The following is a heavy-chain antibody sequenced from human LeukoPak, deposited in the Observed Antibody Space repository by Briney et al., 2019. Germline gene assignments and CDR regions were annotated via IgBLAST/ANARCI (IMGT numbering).Heavy chain of an antibody. D-gene: IGHD5-18*01. Sequence: GGSLRLSCAASGFTFSSYSMNWVRQAPGKGLEWVSSISSSSSYIYYADSVKGRFTISRDNAKNSLYLQMNSLRAEDTAVYYCARDPGGYTRSGYYYYGMDVWGQETTVTVSS. J-gene: IGHJ6*02. V-gene: IGHV3-21*01. CDR1: GFTFSSYS. CDR2: ISSSSSYI. CDR3: ARDPGGYTRSGYYYYGMDV.